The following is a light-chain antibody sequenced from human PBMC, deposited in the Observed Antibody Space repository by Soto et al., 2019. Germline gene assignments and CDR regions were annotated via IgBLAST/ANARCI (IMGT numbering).Light chain of an antibody. Sequence: EIVLTQSPGTLSLSPGERATLSCRASQSVSSSYLAWYQQKPGQAPRLLIYGASSRATGIPDRFSGSGSGTDFTRTISRLEPEDFAVYYCQQYGSSQYTFGQGTQLEIK. V-gene: IGKV3-20*01. J-gene: IGKJ2*01. CDR1: QSVSSSY. CDR3: QQYGSSQYT. CDR2: GAS.